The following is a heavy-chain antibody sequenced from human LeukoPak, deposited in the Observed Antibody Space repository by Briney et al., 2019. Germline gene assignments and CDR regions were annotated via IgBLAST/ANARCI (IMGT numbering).Heavy chain of an antibody. CDR3: VRHDGRGGATMGAFDS. CDR2: VYYGRTT. D-gene: IGHD5-12*01. CDR1: AGSFISSSHH. Sequence: SETLSLTCTVSAGSFISSSHHWGWIRLSPGKGLEWIGTVYYGRTTYYNPSLDGRVTISLDTSANHFSLQLNSVTAADTAVYYCVRHDGRGGATMGAFDSWGQGSLVTVSS. J-gene: IGHJ5*01. V-gene: IGHV4-39*01.